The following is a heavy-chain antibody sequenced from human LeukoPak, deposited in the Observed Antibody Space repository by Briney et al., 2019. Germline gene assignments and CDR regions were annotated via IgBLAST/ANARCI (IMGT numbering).Heavy chain of an antibody. CDR1: GGTFSSYA. V-gene: IGHV1-69*13. CDR3: ARSPGGIAVAGNPTRFDY. CDR2: IIPIFGTA. D-gene: IGHD6-19*01. J-gene: IGHJ4*02. Sequence: SVKVSCKASGGTFSSYAISWVRQAPGQGLEWMGGIIPIFGTANYAQKFQGGVTITADESTSTAYMELSSLRSEDTAVYYCARSPGGIAVAGNPTRFDYWGQGTLVTVSS.